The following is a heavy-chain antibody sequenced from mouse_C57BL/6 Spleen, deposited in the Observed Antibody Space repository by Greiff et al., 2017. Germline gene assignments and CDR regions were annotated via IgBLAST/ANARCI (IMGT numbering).Heavy chain of an antibody. CDR2: IYPGGGYT. V-gene: IGHV1-63*01. CDR1: GYTFTNYW. Sequence: QVQLQQSGAELVRPGTSVKMSCKASGYTFTNYWIGWAKQRPGHGLEWIGDIYPGGGYTNYNEKFKGKATLTADKSSSTAYMQFSSLTSEDSAIYCCARRGYGNHWYFDVWGTGTTVTVSS. J-gene: IGHJ1*03. D-gene: IGHD2-1*01. CDR3: ARRGYGNHWYFDV.